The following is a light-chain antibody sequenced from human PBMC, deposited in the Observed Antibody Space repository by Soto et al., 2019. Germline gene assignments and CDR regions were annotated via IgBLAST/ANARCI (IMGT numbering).Light chain of an antibody. Sequence: ESVLTQSPGTLSLSPGEGATLSCRASQSVSSYLAWYQQKPGQAPRLLIYGASSRATGIPDRFSGSGSGTDFIITISRLEPEVFAVDYWQNYGGSLHTLGQGTKVDI. J-gene: IGKJ1*01. CDR2: GAS. V-gene: IGKV3-20*01. CDR1: QSVSSY. CDR3: QNYGGSLHT.